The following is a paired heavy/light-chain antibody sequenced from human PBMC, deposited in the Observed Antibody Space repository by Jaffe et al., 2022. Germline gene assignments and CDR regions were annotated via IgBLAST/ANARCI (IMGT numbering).Heavy chain of an antibody. CDR1: GGSISSNSYY. CDR3: ARLEYYYYYMDV. V-gene: IGHV4-39*02. J-gene: IGHJ6*03. Sequence: QLQLQESGPGLVKPSETLSLTCTVSGGSISSNSYYWGWIRQPPGKGLEYIGNIYYSGSTYYNPSLKSRVTISVDTSKNHFSLKLSSVTAADTAVYYCARLEYYYYYMDVWGKGTTVTVSS. CDR2: IYYSGST.
Light chain of an antibody. CDR1: SSDVGGYNY. J-gene: IGLJ2*01. CDR2: DVT. CDR3: SSYAGSYSPVV. Sequence: QSALTQPRSVSGSPGQSVTISCTGTSSDVGGYNYVSWYQQHPGKAPKLMIYDVTKRSSGVPDRFSGSKSGNTASLTISGLQAEDEADYYCSSYAGSYSPVVFGGGTKLTVL. V-gene: IGLV2-11*01.